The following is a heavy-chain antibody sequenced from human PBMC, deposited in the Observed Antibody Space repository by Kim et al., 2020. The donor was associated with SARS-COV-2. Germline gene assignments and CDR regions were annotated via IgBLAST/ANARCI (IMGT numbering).Heavy chain of an antibody. CDR1: GFTFSSSA. D-gene: IGHD3-9*01. J-gene: IGHJ6*02. CDR3: ARHGPVNYDILTGYVYYYGMDV. V-gene: IGHV3-23*03. Sequence: GGSLRLSCAASGFTFSSSAMSWVRQAPGKGLEWVSVIYSCGSSTYYADSVKGRFTISRDNSKNTLYLQMNSLRAEDTAVYYCARHGPVNYDILTGYVYYYGMDVWGQGTTVTVSS. CDR2: IYSCGSST.